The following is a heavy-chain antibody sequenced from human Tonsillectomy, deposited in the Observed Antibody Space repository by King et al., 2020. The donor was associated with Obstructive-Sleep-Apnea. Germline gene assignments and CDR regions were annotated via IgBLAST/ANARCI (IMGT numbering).Heavy chain of an antibody. J-gene: IGHJ4*02. V-gene: IGHV4-39*01. CDR1: GGSISSSSYY. CDR2: IYYSGST. CDR3: ASGLSVFTYDY. Sequence: LQLQESGPGLVKPSETLSLTCTVSGGSISSSSYYWGWIRQPQGKGLEGIGSIYYSGSTYYNPSLKSRVTISVDTSKNQFSLKLSSVTAADTAVYYCASGLSVFTYDYWGQGTLVTVSS. D-gene: IGHD5/OR15-5a*01.